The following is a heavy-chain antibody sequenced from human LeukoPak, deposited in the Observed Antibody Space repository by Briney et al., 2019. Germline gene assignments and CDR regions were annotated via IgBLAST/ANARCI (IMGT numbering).Heavy chain of an antibody. CDR3: ARDGGYSGYDADC. D-gene: IGHD5-12*01. V-gene: IGHV3-48*01. CDR2: ISDSRAM. J-gene: IGHJ4*02. Sequence: GESLRLSCAASGFSFSRYSMKWVRQAPGKGLEWVSYISDSRAMYYADSVRGRFTISRDNAKNSLFLQMSSLRVEDTGVYYCARDGGYSGYDADCWGPGTLVTVSS. CDR1: GFSFSRYS.